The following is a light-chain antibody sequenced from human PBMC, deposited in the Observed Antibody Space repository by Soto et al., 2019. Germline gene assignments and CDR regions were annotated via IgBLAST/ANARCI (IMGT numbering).Light chain of an antibody. CDR1: QSVSSN. V-gene: IGKV3-15*01. J-gene: IGKJ1*01. Sequence: ETVMTQSPATLSGSPGERATLSCRASQSVSSNLAWYQQKPGQAPRLLIYGASTRATGIPVRFSGSGSETEFTLTISSLQSEDFAVYYCQQYAHWPRTFGQGTKVDVK. CDR3: QQYAHWPRT. CDR2: GAS.